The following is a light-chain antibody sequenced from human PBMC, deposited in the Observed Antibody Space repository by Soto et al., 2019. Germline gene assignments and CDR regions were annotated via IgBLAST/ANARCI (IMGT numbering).Light chain of an antibody. V-gene: IGKV3-20*01. CDR2: GAS. J-gene: IGKJ1*01. CDR3: QQYGSSPRT. Sequence: EIVLTQSPGTLSLSPGERATLSCRASQSVSSSYLAWYQQKPGQAPRLLMYGASSRATGIPDRFSGSGSGTDFTLTISRLEPEDFALYYCQQYGSSPRTFGQGTKVDIK. CDR1: QSVSSSY.